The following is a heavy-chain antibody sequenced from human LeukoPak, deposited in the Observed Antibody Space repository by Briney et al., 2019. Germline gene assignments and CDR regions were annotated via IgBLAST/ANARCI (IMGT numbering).Heavy chain of an antibody. CDR2: ISSSSSYI. V-gene: IGHV3-21*01. CDR3: AREGPPDYYGSGSSVDY. D-gene: IGHD3-10*01. CDR1: GFTFSSYS. J-gene: IGHJ4*02. Sequence: PGGSLRLSCAASGFTFSSYSMNWVRQAPGKGLEWVSSISSSSSYIYYADSVKGRFTISRDNAKNSLYLQMNSLRAEDTAVYYCAREGPPDYYGSGSSVDYWGQGTLVTVSS.